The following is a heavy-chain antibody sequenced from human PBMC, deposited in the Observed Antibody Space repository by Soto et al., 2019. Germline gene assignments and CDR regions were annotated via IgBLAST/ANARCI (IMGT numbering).Heavy chain of an antibody. CDR2: MNPNSANT. J-gene: IGHJ4*02. V-gene: IGHV1-8*01. CDR3: VRGSTEMATIYTR. Sequence: TGQWLEWMGWMNPNSANTGYAQKFQGRVTMTRNTSISTAYMELSSLRSEDTAVYYCVRGSTEMATIYTRWGQGTLVTVSS. D-gene: IGHD5-12*01.